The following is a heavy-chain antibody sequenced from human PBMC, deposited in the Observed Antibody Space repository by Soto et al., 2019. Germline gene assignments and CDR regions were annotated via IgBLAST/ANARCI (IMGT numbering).Heavy chain of an antibody. V-gene: IGHV4-59*01. CDR2: IYYSGST. J-gene: IGHJ6*02. D-gene: IGHD2-8*01. CDR3: ARDIMGTNYYYYGMDV. CDR1: GGCISSYY. Sequence: PSETLSLACTASGGCISSYYWGWIRQPPGKGLEWIGYIYYSGSTNYNPSLKSRVTISVDTSKNQFSLKLRSVTAADTAVYYCARDIMGTNYYYYGMDVWGQGTKVTVS.